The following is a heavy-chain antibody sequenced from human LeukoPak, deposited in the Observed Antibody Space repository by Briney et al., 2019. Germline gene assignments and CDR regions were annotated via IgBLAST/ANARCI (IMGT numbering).Heavy chain of an antibody. Sequence: GGSLRLSCAASGFTFSDYYMSWIRQAPGKGLEWVSYISSSGSTIYYADSVKGRFTISRDNAKNSLYLQMNSLRAEDTAVYYCARDRPPPSKIVVVPAADYWGQGTLVTVSS. CDR3: ARDRPPPSKIVVVPAADY. V-gene: IGHV3-11*04. CDR1: GFTFSDYY. D-gene: IGHD2-2*01. CDR2: ISSSGSTI. J-gene: IGHJ4*02.